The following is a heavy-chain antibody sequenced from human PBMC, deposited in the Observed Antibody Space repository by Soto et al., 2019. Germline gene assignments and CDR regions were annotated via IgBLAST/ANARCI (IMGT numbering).Heavy chain of an antibody. CDR2: GSYSGTT. CDR1: GVSVSIGSFY. D-gene: IGHD4-17*01. V-gene: IGHV4-61*01. Sequence: SETLSLTCTVSGVSVSIGSFYWACVRQPPGKGLEWIGFGSYSGTTNYKPSLKSRVTISVDTSRSQISLKVSSLTAADTAVYYCARGATVTQYDYWGQGTLVTVSS. CDR3: ARGATVTQYDY. J-gene: IGHJ4*02.